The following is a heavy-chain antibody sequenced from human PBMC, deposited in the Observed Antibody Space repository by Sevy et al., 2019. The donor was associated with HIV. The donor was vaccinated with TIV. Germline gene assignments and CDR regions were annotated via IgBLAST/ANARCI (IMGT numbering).Heavy chain of an antibody. V-gene: IGHV3-30*18. D-gene: IGHD1-26*01. CDR3: AKMQGGSYNYYGMDV. CDR1: GFIFSTYG. Sequence: GGSLRLSCAASGFIFSTYGIHWLRQAPGKGLEWVAIISFDGSDKYYADSVRGRFTISRDNSKNTLYLQMNSLRVEDTAIYYCAKMQGGSYNYYGMDVWGQRTTVTVSS. J-gene: IGHJ6*02. CDR2: ISFDGSDK.